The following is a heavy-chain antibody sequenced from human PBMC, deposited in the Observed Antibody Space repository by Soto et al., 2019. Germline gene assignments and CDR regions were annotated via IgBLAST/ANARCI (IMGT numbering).Heavy chain of an antibody. CDR1: GFTFSTYN. Sequence: PGGSLRLSCAASGFTFSTYNMNWVRQAPGKGLEWVSYISSSSSTIHYADSVRGRFTISRDNAKKSLYLQMISLRAEDTAVYYCATSGILYSPNAFDIWGQGTMVTVSS. CDR2: ISSSSSTI. V-gene: IGHV3-48*01. CDR3: ATSGILYSPNAFDI. J-gene: IGHJ3*02. D-gene: IGHD2-15*01.